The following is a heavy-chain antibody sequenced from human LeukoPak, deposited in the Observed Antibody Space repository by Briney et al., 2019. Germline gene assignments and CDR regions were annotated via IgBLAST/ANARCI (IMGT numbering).Heavy chain of an antibody. CDR3: AGDPRIYYYDSSGGFDY. V-gene: IGHV4-39*07. D-gene: IGHD3-22*01. CDR2: IYYSGST. J-gene: IGHJ4*02. Sequence: SETLSLTCTVSGGSISSSSYYWGWIRQPPGKGLEWIGSIYYSGSTYYNPSLKSRVTISVDTSKNQFSLKLSSVTAADTAVYYRAGDPRIYYYDSSGGFDYWGQGTLVTVSS. CDR1: GGSISSSSYY.